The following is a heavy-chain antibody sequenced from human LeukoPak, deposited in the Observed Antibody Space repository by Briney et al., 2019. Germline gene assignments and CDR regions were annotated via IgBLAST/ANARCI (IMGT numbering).Heavy chain of an antibody. Sequence: PSETLSLTCTVSGGSISSSSYYWGWIRQPPGKGLEWIGRIYTSGSTNYNPSLKSRVTMPVDTSKNQFSLKLSSVTAADTAVYYCAIANYYYYYMDVWGKGTTVTVSS. CDR3: AIANYYYYYMDV. CDR2: IYTSGST. V-gene: IGHV4-39*07. CDR1: GGSISSSSYY. J-gene: IGHJ6*03.